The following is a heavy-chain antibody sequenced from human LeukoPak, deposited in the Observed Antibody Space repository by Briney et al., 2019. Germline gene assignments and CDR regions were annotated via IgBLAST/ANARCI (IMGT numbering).Heavy chain of an antibody. J-gene: IGHJ4*02. CDR2: INHSGST. CDR3: ASLKRGYYGSGSYYTLDY. V-gene: IGHV4-34*01. D-gene: IGHD3-10*01. CDR1: GGSFSGYY. Sequence: SETLSLTCAVYGGSFSGYYWSWIRQPPGKGLEWIGEINHSGSTNYNPPLKSRVTISVDTSKKQSSLKLSFVTAADTAVYYCASLKRGYYGSGSYYTLDYWGQGTLVTVSS.